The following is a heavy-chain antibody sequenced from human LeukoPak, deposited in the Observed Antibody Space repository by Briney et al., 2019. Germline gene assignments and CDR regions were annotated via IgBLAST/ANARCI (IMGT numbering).Heavy chain of an antibody. CDR2: IWYDGSNK. D-gene: IGHD3-10*01. V-gene: IGHV3-33*06. J-gene: IGHJ4*02. Sequence: GGSLRLSCAASGFTFSSYGMHWVRQAPGKGLEWVAVIWYDGSNKYYADSVKGRFTISRDNSKNTLYLQMNSLRAEDTAVYYCAKGFFGITMVRGVTFDYWGQGTLVTVSS. CDR1: GFTFSSYG. CDR3: AKGFFGITMVRGVTFDY.